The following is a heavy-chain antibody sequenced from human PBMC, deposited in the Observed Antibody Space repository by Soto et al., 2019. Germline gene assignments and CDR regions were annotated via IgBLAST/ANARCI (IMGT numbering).Heavy chain of an antibody. D-gene: IGHD3-16*02. CDR3: ARDSYDYVWGSYRQFDY. V-gene: IGHV3-53*01. Sequence: EVQLVESGGGLIQPGGSLRLSCAASGFTVSSHYMSWVRQAPGKGLEWVSVIYSGGSTYYADSVKGRFTISRDNSKNTLYLQMNSLRAEDTAVYYCARDSYDYVWGSYRQFDYWGQGTLVTVSS. CDR1: GFTVSSHY. J-gene: IGHJ4*02. CDR2: IYSGGST.